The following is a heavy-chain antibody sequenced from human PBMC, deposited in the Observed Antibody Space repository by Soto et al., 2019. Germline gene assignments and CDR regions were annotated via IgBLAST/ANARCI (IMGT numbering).Heavy chain of an antibody. Sequence: GASMKVSCKASGYTFTSYSMHWVRQAPGQRLEGMGWINAGNGNTKYPQKFQGRVTITRDTSASTAYMELSSLRSEDTAVYYCARDPYCGGDCYSHYYGMDVWGQGTTVTVSS. D-gene: IGHD2-21*02. CDR1: GYTFTSYS. V-gene: IGHV1-3*01. J-gene: IGHJ6*02. CDR2: INAGNGNT. CDR3: ARDPYCGGDCYSHYYGMDV.